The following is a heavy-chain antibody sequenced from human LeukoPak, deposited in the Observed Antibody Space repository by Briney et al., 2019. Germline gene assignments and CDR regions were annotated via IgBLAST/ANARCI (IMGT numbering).Heavy chain of an antibody. V-gene: IGHV4-34*01. Sequence: SETLSLTCAVYGGSFSGYYWSWIRQPPGKGLEWIGEINHSGSTNYNPSLKSRVTISVDTSKNQFSLKPSSVTAADTAVYYCARHRRIQLWPFGYWGQGTLVTVSS. J-gene: IGHJ4*02. CDR2: INHSGST. D-gene: IGHD5-18*01. CDR1: GGSFSGYY. CDR3: ARHRRIQLWPFGY.